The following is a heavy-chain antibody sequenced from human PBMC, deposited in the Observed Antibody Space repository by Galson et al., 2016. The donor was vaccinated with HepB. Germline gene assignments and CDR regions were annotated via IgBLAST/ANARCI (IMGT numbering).Heavy chain of an antibody. CDR2: VLRNGTNQ. J-gene: IGHJ4*02. CDR3: ANIAFTPDL. Sequence: SLRLSCAASGFRFSDWSMHWVRQAPGKGLEWVAVVLRNGTNQYYADFVKARFTISRDNYRNTLYLQMNSLRPEDTAVYYCANIAFTPDLWGQGTLVIVSS. V-gene: IGHV3-30*04. CDR1: GFRFSDWS. D-gene: IGHD3-16*02.